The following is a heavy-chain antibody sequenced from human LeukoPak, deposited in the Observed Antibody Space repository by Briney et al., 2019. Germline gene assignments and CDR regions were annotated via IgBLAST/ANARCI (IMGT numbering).Heavy chain of an antibody. Sequence: SETLSLTCTVSGGSISSDYWSWIRQPPGKGLEWIAYIYYSGSTNYNPSLKSRLTISVDTSKNQFSLKLSSVTAADTAVYYCARDVYSSSWSDYYYYYYGMDVWGQGTTVTVSS. CDR1: GGSISSDY. D-gene: IGHD6-13*01. V-gene: IGHV4-59*12. CDR2: IYYSGST. J-gene: IGHJ6*02. CDR3: ARDVYSSSWSDYYYYYYGMDV.